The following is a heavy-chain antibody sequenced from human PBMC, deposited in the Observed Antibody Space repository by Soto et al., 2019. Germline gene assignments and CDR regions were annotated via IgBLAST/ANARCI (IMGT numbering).Heavy chain of an antibody. CDR1: GYTFTSYY. D-gene: IGHD1-7*01. V-gene: IGHV1-46*01. CDR2: INPSGGST. Sequence: GASVKVSCKASGYTFTSYYMHWVRQAPGQGLEWMGIINPSGGSTSYAQKFQGRVTMTRDTSTSTVYMELSSLRSEDTAVYYCARAGSLRNWNYEGYHYYGMDVWGQGTTVTVSS. CDR3: ARAGSLRNWNYEGYHYYGMDV. J-gene: IGHJ6*02.